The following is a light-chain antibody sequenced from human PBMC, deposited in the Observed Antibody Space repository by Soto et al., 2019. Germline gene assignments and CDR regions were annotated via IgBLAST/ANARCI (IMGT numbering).Light chain of an antibody. CDR2: AAS. V-gene: IGKV1-27*01. CDR1: QDISNY. Sequence: DIQMTQSPSSLSASVGDRVTITCRASQDISNYLAWYQQKPGKVPKLLIYAASTLQSGVPSRFSGSGSGTDFTLTISSQQPEDVATYYCQKYNSALGITFGQGTRLEIK. J-gene: IGKJ5*01. CDR3: QKYNSALGIT.